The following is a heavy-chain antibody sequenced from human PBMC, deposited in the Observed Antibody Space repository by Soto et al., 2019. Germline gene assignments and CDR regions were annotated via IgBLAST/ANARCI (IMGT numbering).Heavy chain of an antibody. CDR2: ISSSSSYT. D-gene: IGHD3-22*01. CDR1: GFTFSDYY. CDR3: ARVRSGYSSYYFDY. J-gene: IGHJ4*02. V-gene: IGHV3-11*05. Sequence: GGSLRLSCAASGFTFSDYYMSWIRQAPGKGLEWVSYISSSSSYTNYADSVKGRFTISRDNAKNSLYLQMNSLRAEDTAVYYCARVRSGYSSYYFDYWGQGTLVTVSS.